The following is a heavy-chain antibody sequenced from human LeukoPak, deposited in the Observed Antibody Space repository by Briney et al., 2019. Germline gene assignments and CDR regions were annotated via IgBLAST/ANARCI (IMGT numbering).Heavy chain of an antibody. V-gene: IGHV1-69*04. D-gene: IGHD3-22*01. CDR3: ARDYYDSSGPTYYYYGMDV. Sequence: ASVKVSCKASGGTFSSYAISWVRQAPGQGLEWMGRIIPILGIANYAQKFQGRVTITADKSTSTAYMELSSLRSEDTAVYYCARDYYDSSGPTYYYYGMDVWGQGTTVTVSS. CDR2: IIPILGIA. J-gene: IGHJ6*02. CDR1: GGTFSSYA.